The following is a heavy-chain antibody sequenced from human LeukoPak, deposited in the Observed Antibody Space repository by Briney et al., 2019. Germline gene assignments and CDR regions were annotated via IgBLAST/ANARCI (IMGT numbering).Heavy chain of an antibody. CDR1: GFTVSHNY. Sequence: GGSLRLSCAASGFTVSHNYMSWVRQAPGKGLEWVSAISGSGATTYYADSVKARFTISRDNSKNTLYLQMNSLRAEDTAIFYCAKRYCSAGNCSFYDWSQGTLVTVSS. J-gene: IGHJ4*02. V-gene: IGHV3-23*01. CDR3: AKRYCSAGNCSFYD. CDR2: ISGSGATT. D-gene: IGHD2-15*01.